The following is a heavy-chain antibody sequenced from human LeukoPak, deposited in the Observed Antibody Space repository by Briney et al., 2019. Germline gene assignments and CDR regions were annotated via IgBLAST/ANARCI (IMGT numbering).Heavy chain of an antibody. J-gene: IGHJ3*02. CDR2: INYSGST. CDR3: ARDPLSTNDFDI. D-gene: IGHD1-1*01. Sequence: SETLSLTCAVSGGSITNSYWNWIRQSPGKGLEWIGYINYSGSTNYNPSLKSRVTISVDTSKDQFSLKLSSVTAADTAVYFCARDPLSTNDFDIWGQGTMVTVSS. CDR1: GGSITNSY. V-gene: IGHV4-59*01.